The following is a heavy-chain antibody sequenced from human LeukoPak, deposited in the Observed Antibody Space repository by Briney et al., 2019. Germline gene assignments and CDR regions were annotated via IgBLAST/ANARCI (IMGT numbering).Heavy chain of an antibody. V-gene: IGHV4-34*01. Sequence: SETLSLTCAVYGGSFSGYYWNWIRQPPGKGLEWIGEINHSGSTNYNPSLKSRVTISVDTSKNQFSLKLSSVTAADTAVYYCARSRVYQAAEGAFDIWGQGTMVTVSS. CDR2: INHSGST. CDR3: ARSRVYQAAEGAFDI. D-gene: IGHD6-13*01. CDR1: GGSFSGYY. J-gene: IGHJ3*02.